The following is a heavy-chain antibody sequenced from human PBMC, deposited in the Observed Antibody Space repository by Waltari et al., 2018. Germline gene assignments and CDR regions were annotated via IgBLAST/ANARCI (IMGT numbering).Heavy chain of an antibody. D-gene: IGHD6-13*01. CDR3: ARGRRAAPIDY. CDR1: GGSISSYY. Sequence: QVQLQESGPGLVKPSETLSLTCTVSGGSISSYYWSWIRQPPGKGLERIGYIYYSGSTNYNPSLKSRVTISVDTSKNQFSLKLSSVTAADTAVYYCARGRRAAPIDYWGQGTLVTVSS. V-gene: IGHV4-59*01. CDR2: IYYSGST. J-gene: IGHJ4*02.